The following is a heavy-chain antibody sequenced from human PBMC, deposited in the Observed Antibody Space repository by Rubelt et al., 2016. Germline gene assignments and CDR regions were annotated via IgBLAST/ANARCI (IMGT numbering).Heavy chain of an antibody. D-gene: IGHD2-8*02. CDR2: INTYNDKT. Sequence: QVHLVQSAIEVKKPGASVKISCKTSGYTFTTYGIIWARRAPGQGLEWMGWINTYNDKTNYPQKFQGRVSMTTDSSTNTAYMELRSLRSDDTAVYYSARGYVESTGDFDYWGQGTLVTVSS. J-gene: IGHJ4*02. V-gene: IGHV1-18*01. CDR1: GYTFTTYG. CDR3: ARGYVESTGDFDY.